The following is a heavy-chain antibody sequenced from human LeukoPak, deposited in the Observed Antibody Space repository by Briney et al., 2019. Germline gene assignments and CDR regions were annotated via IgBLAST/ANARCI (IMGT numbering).Heavy chain of an antibody. J-gene: IGHJ4*02. CDR2: ISSSSSYI. CDR1: GFTFSNYA. D-gene: IGHD2-15*01. Sequence: PGGSLRLSCTASGFTFSNYAMSWVRQAPGKGLEWVSSISSSSSYIYYADSVKGRFTISRDNAKNSLYLQMNSLRAEDTAVYYCASPLYCSGGICYSEFGYWGQGTLVTVSS. V-gene: IGHV3-21*01. CDR3: ASPLYCSGGICYSEFGY.